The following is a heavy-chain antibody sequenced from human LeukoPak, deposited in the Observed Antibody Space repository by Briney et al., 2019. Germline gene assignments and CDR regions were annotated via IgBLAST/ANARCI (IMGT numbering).Heavy chain of an antibody. CDR3: ARGDDSSRGGYFDY. J-gene: IGHJ4*02. D-gene: IGHD3-22*01. CDR1: GYTFTSYG. CDR2: ISAYNGNT. V-gene: IGHV1-18*01. Sequence: ASVKVSCKASGYTFTSYGISWVRQAPGQGLEWMGWISAYNGNTNYAQKLQGRVTMTRDTSTSTVYMELNSLRSEDTAVYYCARGDDSSRGGYFDYWGQGTLVTVSS.